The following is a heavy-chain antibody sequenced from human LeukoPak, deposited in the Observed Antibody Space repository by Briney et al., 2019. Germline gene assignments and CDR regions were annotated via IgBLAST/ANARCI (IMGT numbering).Heavy chain of an antibody. V-gene: IGHV3-7*01. J-gene: IGHJ5*02. CDR3: ARVGGYCSSTSCYAPGNWFDP. CDR1: GFIFNNYW. CDR2: IRPDGNDR. Sequence: GGSLRLSCAASGFIFNNYWMTWVRQAPGKGLEWVANIRPDGNDRNFVDSVKGRFTISRDNAKNSLYLQMNSLRAEDTAVYYCARVGGYCSSTSCYAPGNWFDPWGXXTLVTVSS. D-gene: IGHD2-2*01.